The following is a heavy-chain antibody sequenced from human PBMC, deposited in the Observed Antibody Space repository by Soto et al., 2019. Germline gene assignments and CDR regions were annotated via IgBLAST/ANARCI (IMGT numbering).Heavy chain of an antibody. V-gene: IGHV4-31*03. CDR2: VYYTGST. CDR3: AGGLRDGHTYTPDY. D-gene: IGHD3-16*01. CDR1: GGSISNGAYL. J-gene: IGHJ4*02. Sequence: QVQLQESGPGLVRPSETLALTCTVSGGSISNGAYLWRWIRQHPGKGLEWIGYVYYTGSTDYNPYFMLRVTISVVTYETQVSLRLTSVTAADTAVYFCAGGLRDGHTYTPDYWGQGALVTVSS.